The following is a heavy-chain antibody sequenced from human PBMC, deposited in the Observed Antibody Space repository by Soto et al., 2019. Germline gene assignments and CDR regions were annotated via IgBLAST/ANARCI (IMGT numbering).Heavy chain of an antibody. CDR1: GGTFSSYA. V-gene: IGHV1-69*06. Sequence: SMKVSCKASGGTFSSYAISWVRQAPGQGLEWMGGIIPLFGTANYEQKFQGRVTITADKSTSTAYMELSSLRSEDTAVYYCARLAREGHRLYFNXWGQGTLVSVSX. CDR3: ARLAREGHRLYFNX. CDR2: IIPLFGTA. D-gene: IGHD3-3*02. J-gene: IGHJ4*02.